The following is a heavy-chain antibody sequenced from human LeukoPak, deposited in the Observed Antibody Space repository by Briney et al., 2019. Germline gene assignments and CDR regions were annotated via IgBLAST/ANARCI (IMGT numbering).Heavy chain of an antibody. CDR1: GFTFSNAW. J-gene: IGHJ6*02. Sequence: GGSLRLSCAASGFTFSNAWMSWVRQAPGKGLEWVANIKEDGSAKYYVDSVKGRFTISRDNAKNSLYLQMNSLRAEDTAVYYCVMDMDVWGQGTTVTVSS. V-gene: IGHV3-7*05. CDR2: IKEDGSAK. CDR3: VMDMDV.